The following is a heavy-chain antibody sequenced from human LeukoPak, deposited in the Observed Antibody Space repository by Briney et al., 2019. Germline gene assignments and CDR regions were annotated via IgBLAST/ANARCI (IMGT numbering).Heavy chain of an antibody. CDR1: GYTFTSYA. J-gene: IGHJ4*02. Sequence: ASVKVSCKASGYTFTSYAMNWVRQAPGQGLEWMGWINTNTGNPTYAQGFTGRFVFSLDTSVSTAYLQISSLKAEDTAVYYCARSPPNYYDSSGYLQLIYYFDYWGQGTLVTVSS. V-gene: IGHV7-4-1*02. D-gene: IGHD3-22*01. CDR2: INTNTGNP. CDR3: ARSPPNYYDSSGYLQLIYYFDY.